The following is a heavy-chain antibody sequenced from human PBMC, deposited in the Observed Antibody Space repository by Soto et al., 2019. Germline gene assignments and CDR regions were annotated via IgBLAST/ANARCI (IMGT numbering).Heavy chain of an antibody. CDR1: GGSISSGGYS. D-gene: IGHD3-22*01. CDR3: ARDTMI. J-gene: IGHJ4*02. V-gene: IGHV4-30-2*01. Sequence: TLSLTCAVSGGSISSGGYSWSWIRQPPGKGLEWIGYISHSGSTYYNPSLKSRVTISVDRSKNQFSLKLSSVTAADTAVYYCARDTMIWGQGTLVTVSS. CDR2: ISHSGST.